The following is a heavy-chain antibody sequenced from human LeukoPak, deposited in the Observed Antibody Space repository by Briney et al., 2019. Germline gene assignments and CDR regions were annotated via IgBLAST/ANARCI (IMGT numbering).Heavy chain of an antibody. J-gene: IGHJ5*02. Sequence: GGSLRLSCAASGFTFSGYSMNWVRQAPGKGLEWVSYISSSSSTIYYADSVKGRFTISRDNAKNSLYLQMNSLRAEDTAVYYCARETYYYDSSGLSWNNWFDPWGQGTLVTVSS. CDR2: ISSSSSTI. D-gene: IGHD3-22*01. CDR3: ARETYYYDSSGLSWNNWFDP. CDR1: GFTFSGYS. V-gene: IGHV3-48*01.